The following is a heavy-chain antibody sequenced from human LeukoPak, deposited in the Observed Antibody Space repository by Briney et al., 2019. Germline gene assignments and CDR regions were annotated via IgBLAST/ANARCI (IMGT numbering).Heavy chain of an antibody. J-gene: IGHJ4*02. D-gene: IGHD5-24*01. CDR3: AKGGGDGYYFDY. Sequence: TFSSYAMTIYYADSVKGRFTISRDNAKNSLYLQMNSLRAEDTAVYYCAKGGGDGYYFDYWGQGTLVTVSS. CDR2: SSYAMTI. V-gene: IGHV3-69-1*01.